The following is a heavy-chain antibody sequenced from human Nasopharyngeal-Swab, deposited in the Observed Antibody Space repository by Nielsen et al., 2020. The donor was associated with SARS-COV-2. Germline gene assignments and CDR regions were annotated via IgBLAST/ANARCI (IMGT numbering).Heavy chain of an antibody. J-gene: IGHJ6*04. V-gene: IGHV4-59*01. Sequence: SETLSLTCTVSGGSISRYYWSWIRQPPEKGLEWIGYINYSGNTNYNPSLKSRVTISVDTSKNQFSLKVRSVTAADTAVYYCARDGVGRGMDVWGKGTTVTVSS. CDR2: INYSGNT. CDR1: GGSISRYY. CDR3: ARDGVGRGMDV.